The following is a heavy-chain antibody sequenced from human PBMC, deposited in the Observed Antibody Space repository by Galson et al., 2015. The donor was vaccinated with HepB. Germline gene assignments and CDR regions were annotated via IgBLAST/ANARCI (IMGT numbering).Heavy chain of an antibody. V-gene: IGHV3-30*18. CDR1: GFTFSSYG. D-gene: IGHD3-16*02. CDR2: ISYDGSNK. CDR3: AKDQVDDYVWGSYRPTSGMDV. J-gene: IGHJ6*02. Sequence: SLRLSCAASGFTFSSYGMHWVRQAPGKGLEWVAVISYDGSNKYYADSVKGRFTISRDNSKNTLYLQMNSLRAEDTAVYYCAKDQVDDYVWGSYRPTSGMDVWRQGTTVTVPS.